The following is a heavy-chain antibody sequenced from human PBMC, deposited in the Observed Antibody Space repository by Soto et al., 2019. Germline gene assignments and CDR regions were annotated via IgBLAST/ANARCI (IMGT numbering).Heavy chain of an antibody. V-gene: IGHV4-34*01. CDR2: INHSGST. Sequence: PSETLSLTCAVYGGSFSGYYWSWIRQPPGKGLEWIGEINHSGSTNYNPSLKSRVTISVDTSKSQFSLKLSSVTAADTAVYYCARGGYYGSGSYYKDYYYGMDVWGQGTTVTVSS. J-gene: IGHJ6*02. CDR1: GGSFSGYY. D-gene: IGHD3-10*01. CDR3: ARGGYYGSGSYYKDYYYGMDV.